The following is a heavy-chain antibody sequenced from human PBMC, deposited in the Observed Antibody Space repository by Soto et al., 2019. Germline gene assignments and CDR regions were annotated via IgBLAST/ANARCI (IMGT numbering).Heavy chain of an antibody. CDR3: ASSRVDHEHYYYYGMDV. Sequence: GASVKVSCKASGGTFSSYAISWVRQAPGQGLEWMGGIIPIFGTANYAQKFQGRVTITADKSTSTAYMELSSLRSEDTAVYYCASSRVDHEHYYYYGMDVWGQGTTVTVSS. CDR2: IIPIFGTA. V-gene: IGHV1-69*06. CDR1: GGTFSSYA. J-gene: IGHJ6*02.